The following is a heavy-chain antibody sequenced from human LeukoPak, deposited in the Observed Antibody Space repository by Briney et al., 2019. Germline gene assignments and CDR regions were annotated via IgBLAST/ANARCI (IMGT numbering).Heavy chain of an antibody. CDR1: GFTFSSYA. V-gene: IGHV3-23*01. CDR2: LSGSGHST. Sequence: GGSLRLSCAASGFTFSSYAMSGGPQAPGKGLEEGSALSGSGHSTYYADCAKGRFTSSRDNSKNTMYPQMNSLRAEDTAVYYCASGGASYYDIMTGYYLPPVYFDFWGQGTLVTVSS. J-gene: IGHJ4*02. CDR3: ASGGASYYDIMTGYYLPPVYFDF. D-gene: IGHD3-9*01.